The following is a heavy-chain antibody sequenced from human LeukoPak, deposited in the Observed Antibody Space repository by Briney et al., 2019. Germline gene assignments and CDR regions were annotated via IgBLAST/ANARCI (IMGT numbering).Heavy chain of an antibody. J-gene: IGHJ4*02. CDR3: TSSSWSLPLDY. D-gene: IGHD6-13*01. V-gene: IGHV1-46*03. Sequence: GASVKVSCKASGYTXTSYYMHWVRQAPGQGLEWMGIINPSGGSTSYAQKFQGRVSMTRDTSTSTVYMELSSLRSEDTAVYYCTSSSWSLPLDYWGQGTLVTVSS. CDR1: GYTXTSYY. CDR2: INPSGGST.